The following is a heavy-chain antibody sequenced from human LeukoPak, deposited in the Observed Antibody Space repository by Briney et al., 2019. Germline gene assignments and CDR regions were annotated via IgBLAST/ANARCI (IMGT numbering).Heavy chain of an antibody. D-gene: IGHD6-19*01. Sequence: PSETLSLTCTVSGGSISSSSYYWGWIRQPPGKGLEWIGSIYYSGSTYYNPSLKSRVTISVDTSKNQFSLKLSSVTAADTAVYYCARHFGYGIAEAGTGYYFDYWGQGTLVTVSS. CDR3: ARHFGYGIAEAGTGYYFDY. V-gene: IGHV4-39*01. J-gene: IGHJ4*02. CDR1: GGSISSSSYY. CDR2: IYYSGST.